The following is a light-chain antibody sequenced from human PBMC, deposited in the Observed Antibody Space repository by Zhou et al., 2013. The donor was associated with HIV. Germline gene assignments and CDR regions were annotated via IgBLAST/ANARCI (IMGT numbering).Light chain of an antibody. CDR1: QSISYW. V-gene: IGKV1-5*03. J-gene: IGKJ2*01. Sequence: DIQMTQSPSTLSASVGDRVTITCRASQSISYWLAWYQQKPGEAPKLLIYKASNLESGVPSRFSGSGSGTEFTLTISSLQPDDFATYYCQHFNTTYTFGQGTKLEIK. CDR2: KAS. CDR3: QHFNTTYT.